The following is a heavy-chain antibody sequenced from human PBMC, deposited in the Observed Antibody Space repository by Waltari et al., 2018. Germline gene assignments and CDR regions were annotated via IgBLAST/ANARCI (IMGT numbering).Heavy chain of an antibody. D-gene: IGHD3-22*01. Sequence: QVQLQESGPGLVKPSQTLSLTCTVSGASISSGGYSWSWIRQHPGKGLEWIGYIYYSGSTYYNPSLKSRVTISVDTSKNQFSLKLSSVTAADTAVYYCAREWLPRAFDIWGQGTMVTVSS. CDR3: AREWLPRAFDI. CDR1: GASISSGGYS. V-gene: IGHV4-31*03. CDR2: IYYSGST. J-gene: IGHJ3*02.